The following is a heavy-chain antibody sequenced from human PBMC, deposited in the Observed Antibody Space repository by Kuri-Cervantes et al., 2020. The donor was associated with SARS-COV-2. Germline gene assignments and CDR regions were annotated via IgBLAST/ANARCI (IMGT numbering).Heavy chain of an antibody. CDR3: AKDSGSGFWSGYWSWGKLSGKHWFDP. D-gene: IGHD3-3*01. CDR2: ISYDGSNK. J-gene: IGHJ5*02. Sequence: GESLKISCAASGFTFSSYGMHWVRQAPGKGLEWVAVISYDGSNKYYADSVKGRFTISRDNFKNTLYLQMNSLRAEDTAVYYCAKDSGSGFWSGYWSWGKLSGKHWFDPWGQGTLVTVSS. V-gene: IGHV3-30*18. CDR1: GFTFSSYG.